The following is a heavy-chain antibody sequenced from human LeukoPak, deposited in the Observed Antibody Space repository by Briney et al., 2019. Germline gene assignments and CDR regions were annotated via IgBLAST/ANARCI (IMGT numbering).Heavy chain of an antibody. J-gene: IGHJ4*02. D-gene: IGHD3-9*01. CDR1: GFTFSIYR. V-gene: IGHV3-74*01. Sequence: GGSLRLSCAASGFTFSIYRMHWVRQAPGKGLVWVSRINSDGTSTGYADSVRGRFTISRDNAENTLYLQMNSLGAEDTAVYYCARDFDQPSGNWGQGTLVTVSS. CDR2: INSDGTST. CDR3: ARDFDQPSGN.